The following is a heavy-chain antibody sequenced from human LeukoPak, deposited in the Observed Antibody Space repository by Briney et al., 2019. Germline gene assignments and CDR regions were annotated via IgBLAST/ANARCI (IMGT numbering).Heavy chain of an antibody. Sequence: ASVKVSCKASGGTFSSYAIGWVRQAPGQGLEWMGGIIPIFGTANYAQKFQGRVTITTDESRSTAYMELSSLRSEDTAVYYCARGLVRGVIQDSYYFDYWGQGTLVTVSS. J-gene: IGHJ4*02. V-gene: IGHV1-69*05. CDR2: IIPIFGTA. D-gene: IGHD3-10*01. CDR1: GGTFSSYA. CDR3: ARGLVRGVIQDSYYFDY.